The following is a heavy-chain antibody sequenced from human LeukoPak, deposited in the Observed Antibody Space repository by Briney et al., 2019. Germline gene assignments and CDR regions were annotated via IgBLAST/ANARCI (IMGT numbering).Heavy chain of an antibody. D-gene: IGHD3-3*01. Sequence: GGSLRLSCAASGFTFSNSAMSWVRQAPGKGLEWVSGIKWNGGSTSYADSVKGRFTISRDNAKNSLYLHMNSLRAEDTALYYCARGGITIFGVAIPNFDYWGQGTLVTASS. CDR3: ARGGITIFGVAIPNFDY. V-gene: IGHV3-20*04. CDR1: GFTFSNSA. J-gene: IGHJ4*02. CDR2: IKWNGGST.